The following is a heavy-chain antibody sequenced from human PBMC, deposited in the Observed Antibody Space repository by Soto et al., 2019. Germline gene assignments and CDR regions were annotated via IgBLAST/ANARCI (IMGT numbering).Heavy chain of an antibody. CDR2: ISAYNGDT. V-gene: IGHV1-18*01. CDR1: GYTFTSFG. J-gene: IGHJ6*02. CDR3: ARPVDYYYYAMDV. Sequence: ASVKVSCKASGYTFTSFGINWVRQAPGQGLEWMGWISAYNGDTNYAQKLQGRVTVTTDTSTTTAYMELRSLRSDDTAVYYCARPVDYYYYAMDVWGQGTTVTVS.